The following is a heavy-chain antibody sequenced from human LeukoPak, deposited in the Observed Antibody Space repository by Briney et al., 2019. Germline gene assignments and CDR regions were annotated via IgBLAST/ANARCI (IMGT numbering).Heavy chain of an antibody. Sequence: PSQTLSLTCAVSGGSISSGGYSWSWIRQPPGKGLEWIGYIYHSGSTYYNPSLKSRVTISVDRSKNQFSLKLSSVTAADMAVYHCARAPARNYGMDVWGQGTTVTVSS. CDR2: IYHSGST. CDR3: ARAPARNYGMDV. CDR1: GGSISSGGYS. J-gene: IGHJ6*02. V-gene: IGHV4-30-2*01.